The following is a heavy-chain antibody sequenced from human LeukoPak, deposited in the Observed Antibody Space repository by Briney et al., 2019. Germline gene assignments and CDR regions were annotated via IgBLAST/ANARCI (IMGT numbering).Heavy chain of an antibody. CDR3: AKDGYSYGDEYYFDY. J-gene: IGHJ4*02. D-gene: IGHD5-18*01. CDR2: ISGSGGST. Sequence: PGRSLRLSCAASGFTFTNYALHWVRQAPGKGLEWVSAISGSGGSTYYADSVKGRFTISRDNSKNTLYLQMNSLRAEDTAVYYCAKDGYSYGDEYYFDYWGQGTLVTVSS. V-gene: IGHV3-23*01. CDR1: GFTFTNYA.